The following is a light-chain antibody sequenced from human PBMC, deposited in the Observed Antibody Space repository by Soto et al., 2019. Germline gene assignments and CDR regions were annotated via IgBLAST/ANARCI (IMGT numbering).Light chain of an antibody. J-gene: IGKJ1*01. CDR3: QQSYSTPWT. Sequence: DIQMTQSPSSLSAPVGDRDTITCRASQSISSYLNWYQQKPGKAPKLLIYAASSLQSGVPSRFSGSGSGTDFTLTISSLQPEDFATYYCQQSYSTPWTFGQGTKVEIK. CDR2: AAS. CDR1: QSISSY. V-gene: IGKV1-39*01.